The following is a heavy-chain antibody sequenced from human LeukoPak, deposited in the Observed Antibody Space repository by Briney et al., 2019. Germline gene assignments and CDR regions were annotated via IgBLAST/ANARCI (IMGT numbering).Heavy chain of an antibody. CDR3: ARDPNSAL. D-gene: IGHD4-23*01. CDR1: DGSFSGYY. J-gene: IGHJ4*02. CDR2: INHSGST. V-gene: IGHV4-34*01. Sequence: PSETLSLTCTVYDGSFSGYYWSWIRQPPGKGLEWIGEINHSGSTNYNPSLKSRVTMSLDTSKNQFSLKMTSVTAADTAVYYCARDPNSALWGQGTLVTVSS.